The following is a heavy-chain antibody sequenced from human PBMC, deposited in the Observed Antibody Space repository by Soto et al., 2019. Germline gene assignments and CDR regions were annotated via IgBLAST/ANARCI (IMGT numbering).Heavy chain of an antibody. J-gene: IGHJ5*02. Sequence: PGGSLRLSCAASGFTFSSYGMHWVRQAPGKGLEWVAVISYDGSNKYYADSVKGRFTISRDNSKNTLYLQMNSLRAEDTAVYYCANDGYRESWFDPWGQGTLVTVSS. V-gene: IGHV3-30*18. CDR1: GFTFSSYG. CDR3: ANDGYRESWFDP. CDR2: ISYDGSNK. D-gene: IGHD5-18*01.